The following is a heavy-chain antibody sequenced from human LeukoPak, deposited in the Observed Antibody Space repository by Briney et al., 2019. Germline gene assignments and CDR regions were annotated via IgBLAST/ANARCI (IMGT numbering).Heavy chain of an antibody. Sequence: GGSLRLSCAASGFSFSTSWMHWVRQVSGKGLEWVSYISSSGSAIYYADSVKGQFTISRDNAKNSLYLQMSSLGAEDTAVYYCARVHYYDSSGFDYWGQGTLVTVSS. V-gene: IGHV3-48*03. J-gene: IGHJ4*02. CDR2: ISSSGSAI. D-gene: IGHD3-22*01. CDR3: ARVHYYDSSGFDY. CDR1: GFSFSTSW.